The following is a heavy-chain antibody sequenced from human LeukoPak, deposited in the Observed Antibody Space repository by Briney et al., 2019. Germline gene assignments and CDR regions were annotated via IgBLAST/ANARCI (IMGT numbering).Heavy chain of an antibody. CDR2: IYTSGST. CDR3: ARVGGPTAYSSSWYASHYYYYYMDV. D-gene: IGHD6-13*01. V-gene: IGHV4-4*07. CDR1: GGSISSYY. Sequence: KPSETLSHTCTVSGGSISSYYWSWIRQPAGKGLEWIGRIYTSGSTNYNPSLKSRVTMSVDTSKNQFSLKLSSVTAADTAVYYCARVGGPTAYSSSWYASHYYYYYMDVWGKGTTVTISS. J-gene: IGHJ6*03.